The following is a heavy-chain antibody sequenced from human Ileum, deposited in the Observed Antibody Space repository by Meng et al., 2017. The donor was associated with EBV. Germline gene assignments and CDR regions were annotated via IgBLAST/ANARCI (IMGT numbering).Heavy chain of an antibody. Sequence: LQESGPGLVMPSQPLSLTGAVSGDSISSNNWWSWVRQPPGKGLEWIGEIYHSGSTNYNPSFKSRVTMSVDKSKNQISLNLSSVTAADTAVYYCASGRDYAWHSWGRGTLVTVSS. D-gene: IGHD4-17*01. V-gene: IGHV4-4*02. CDR2: IYHSGST. CDR3: ASGRDYAWHS. J-gene: IGHJ4*02. CDR1: GDSISSNNW.